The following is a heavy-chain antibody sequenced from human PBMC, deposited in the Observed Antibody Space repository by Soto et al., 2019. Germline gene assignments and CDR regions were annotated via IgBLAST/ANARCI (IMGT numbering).Heavy chain of an antibody. Sequence: QPGGSLRLSCAASGFTFSSYAMHWVRQAPGKGLEWVAVISYDGSNKYYADSVKGRFTISRDNFKNTLYLQMNSLRAEDTAVYYCARSGGITGTTLHFDYWGQGTLVTVSS. CDR2: ISYDGSNK. J-gene: IGHJ4*02. CDR3: ARSGGITGTTLHFDY. CDR1: GFTFSSYA. V-gene: IGHV3-30-3*01. D-gene: IGHD1-7*01.